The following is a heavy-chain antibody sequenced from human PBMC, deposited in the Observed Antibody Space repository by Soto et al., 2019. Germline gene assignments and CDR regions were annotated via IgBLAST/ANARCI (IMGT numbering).Heavy chain of an antibody. Sequence: GASVKVSCKASGYTFTSYGISWVRQAPGQGLEWMGWISAYNGNTNYAQKLQGRVTMTTDTSTSTAYMELRSLRSDDTAVYYCARSTRIQLRKYYFDYWGQGTLVTVSS. CDR1: GYTFTSYG. V-gene: IGHV1-18*01. D-gene: IGHD5-18*01. CDR3: ARSTRIQLRKYYFDY. CDR2: ISAYNGNT. J-gene: IGHJ4*02.